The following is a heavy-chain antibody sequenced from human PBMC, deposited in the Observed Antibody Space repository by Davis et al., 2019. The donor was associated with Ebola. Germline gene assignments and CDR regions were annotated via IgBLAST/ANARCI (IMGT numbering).Heavy chain of an antibody. CDR3: ARDTYYYYNTMDV. CDR2: ISGSGGST. V-gene: IGHV3-23*01. CDR1: GFTFSSYA. J-gene: IGHJ6*04. Sequence: GESLKISCAASGFTFSSYAMSWVRQAPGKGLEWVPAISGSGGSTYYADSVKGRFTISRDNSKNTLYLQMNGLRAEDTAVYYCARDTYYYYNTMDVWGKGTTVTVSS.